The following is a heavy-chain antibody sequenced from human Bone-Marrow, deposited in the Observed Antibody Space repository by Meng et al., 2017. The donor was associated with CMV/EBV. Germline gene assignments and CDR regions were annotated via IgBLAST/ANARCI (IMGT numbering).Heavy chain of an antibody. V-gene: IGHV4-39*07. CDR1: GGSISSSSYY. J-gene: IGHJ4*02. D-gene: IGHD3-3*01. CDR2: IYYSGST. CDR3: ARDTSSSYYDFWSGYYTIYYFDY. Sequence: SETLSLTCTVSGGSISSSSYYWGWIRQPPGKGLEWIGSIYYSGSTYYNPSLKSRVTISVDTSKNQFSLKLSSVTAADTAVYYCARDTSSSYYDFWSGYYTIYYFDYWGQGTLVTVSS.